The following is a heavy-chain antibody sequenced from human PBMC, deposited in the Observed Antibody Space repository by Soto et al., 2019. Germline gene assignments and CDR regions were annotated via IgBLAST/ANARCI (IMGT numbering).Heavy chain of an antibody. CDR3: ARGSILMVYAPGLDAFDI. CDR1: GFTFSSYG. Sequence: GGSLRLSCAASGFTFSSYGMHWVRQAPGKGLEWVAVIWYDGSNKYYADSVKGRFTISRDNSKNTLYLQMNSLRAEDTAVYYCARGSILMVYAPGLDAFDIWGQGTMVTVSS. D-gene: IGHD2-8*01. V-gene: IGHV3-33*01. J-gene: IGHJ3*02. CDR2: IWYDGSNK.